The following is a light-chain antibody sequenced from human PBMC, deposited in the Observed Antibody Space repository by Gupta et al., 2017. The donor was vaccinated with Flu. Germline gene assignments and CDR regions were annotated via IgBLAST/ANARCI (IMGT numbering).Light chain of an antibody. CDR1: NNNVGKQE. Sequence: TATLTCTGNNNNVGKQEAAWLQHHQGHHPKLLSFSGNYRPSGISERFSASCSGDVASLTITGVRPEDEADYYCSAWDSGLSVWVFGGGTKLTVL. CDR3: SAWDSGLSVWV. J-gene: IGLJ3*02. CDR2: SGN. V-gene: IGLV10-54*04.